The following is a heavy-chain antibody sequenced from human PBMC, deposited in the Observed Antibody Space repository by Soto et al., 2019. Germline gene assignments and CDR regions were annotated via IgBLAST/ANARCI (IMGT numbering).Heavy chain of an antibody. D-gene: IGHD6-13*01. Sequence: PGGTLRLSCAASGFTFSSYSMNWVRQAPRKGLEWASSFSSSSSYISYADSVKGRFTISRDNAKNSLYLQMNSLRAEDTAVYYCARDITAAGSHAFDYWGQGTLVTVSS. CDR2: FSSSSSYI. CDR1: GFTFSSYS. J-gene: IGHJ4*02. V-gene: IGHV3-21*01. CDR3: ARDITAAGSHAFDY.